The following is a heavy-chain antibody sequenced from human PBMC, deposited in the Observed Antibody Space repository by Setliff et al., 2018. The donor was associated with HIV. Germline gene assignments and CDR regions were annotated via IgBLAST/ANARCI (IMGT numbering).Heavy chain of an antibody. J-gene: IGHJ4*02. CDR2: IYSTGRT. D-gene: IGHD2-21*02. V-gene: IGHV4-59*01. CDR1: GGSIINYL. CDR3: ARELYGGNSRPFDY. Sequence: PSETLSLTCTVSGGSIINYLWHWFRQPPGKGLEWIGYIYSTGRTDYNPSLYSRLTISVDTSKNQVSLNLTSVTTADTAVYYCARELYGGNSRPFDYWGQGALVTSPQ.